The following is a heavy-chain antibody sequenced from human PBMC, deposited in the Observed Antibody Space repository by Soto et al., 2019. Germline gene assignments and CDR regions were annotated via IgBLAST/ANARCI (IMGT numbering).Heavy chain of an antibody. V-gene: IGHV3-9*01. CDR1: GFTFDDYA. J-gene: IGHJ3*01. Sequence: EVQLVESGGGLVQPGRSLRLSCAASGFTFDDYAMHWVRQAPGKGLEWVSGISWNSGSIGYADSVKGRFTISRDNAKNSLYRQMNSLRAEDTALYYCAKDKVWGQGTMVTVSS. CDR3: AKDKV. CDR2: ISWNSGSI.